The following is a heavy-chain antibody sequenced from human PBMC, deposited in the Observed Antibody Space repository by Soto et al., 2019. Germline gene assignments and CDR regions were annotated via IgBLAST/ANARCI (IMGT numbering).Heavy chain of an antibody. J-gene: IGHJ4*02. Sequence: SETXSLTCTFSGGSIISGDYYWSWIRQPPGKVLEWIGYIYYSGSTYYNPSLKSLVTISVDTSKNHFSLKLSSVTAADTAVYYCAREDVNYDILNGKKPFDYWGQGTLVTVSS. CDR1: GGSIISGDYY. CDR2: IYYSGST. D-gene: IGHD3-9*01. V-gene: IGHV4-30-4*01. CDR3: AREDVNYDILNGKKPFDY.